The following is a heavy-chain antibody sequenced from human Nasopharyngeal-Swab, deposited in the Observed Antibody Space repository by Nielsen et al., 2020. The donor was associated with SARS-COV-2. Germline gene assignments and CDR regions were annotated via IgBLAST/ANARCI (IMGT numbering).Heavy chain of an antibody. Sequence: ASVQVSCKASGYNFTTHDFNWVRQATGQGLEWMGWMNPNSGNTGYAQKFQGRVTMTRNTSIRTAYMEMSSLRSEDTAVYFCARGGAGAVGGALDYWGQGTLVTVSS. CDR2: MNPNSGNT. CDR3: ARGGAGAVGGALDY. V-gene: IGHV1-8*01. CDR1: GYNFTTHD. D-gene: IGHD1-26*01. J-gene: IGHJ4*02.